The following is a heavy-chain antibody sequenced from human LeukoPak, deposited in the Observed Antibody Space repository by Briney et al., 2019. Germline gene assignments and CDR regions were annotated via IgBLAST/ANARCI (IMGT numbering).Heavy chain of an antibody. V-gene: IGHV3-30*03. D-gene: IGHD6-19*01. CDR3: ARGVRIAVAGYIDY. Sequence: GGSLRLSCAASGFTFSSYGTHWVRQAPGKALEWVAVISYDGSNKNYADSVKGRFTISRDNSKNTLYLQMNSLRAEDTTVYYCARGVRIAVAGYIDYWGQGTLVTVSS. CDR2: ISYDGSNK. CDR1: GFTFSSYG. J-gene: IGHJ4*02.